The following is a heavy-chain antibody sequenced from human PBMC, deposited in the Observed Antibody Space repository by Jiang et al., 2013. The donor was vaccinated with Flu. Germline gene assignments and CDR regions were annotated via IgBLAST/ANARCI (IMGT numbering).Heavy chain of an antibody. CDR2: ISSSSTTI. CDR3: ARDLGYYYDTSGQDI. D-gene: IGHD3-22*01. J-gene: IGHJ3*02. CDR1: GFTFSSYS. Sequence: VQLVESGGGLVQPGGSLRVSCAASGFTFSSYSMTWVRQPPGKGLEWVSYISSSSTTIYYADSVKGRFSISRDNAKNSLYLQMNSLRAEDTAVYYCARDLGYYYDTSGQDIWGLGTMVTVSS. V-gene: IGHV3-48*01.